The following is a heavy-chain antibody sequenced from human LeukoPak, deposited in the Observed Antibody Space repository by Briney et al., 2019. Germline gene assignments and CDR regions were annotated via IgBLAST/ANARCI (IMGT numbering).Heavy chain of an antibody. Sequence: GGSLRLSCSASGFTFSSHAMYWVRQAPGKGLEFVSAISTNGGSTYYADSVKGRFTISRDNSKNTLYLQMNSLRAEDTAVYYCARDYGDSYYGMDVWGQGTTVTVSS. D-gene: IGHD4-17*01. CDR1: GFTFSSHA. CDR3: ARDYGDSYYGMDV. J-gene: IGHJ6*02. V-gene: IGHV3-64*04. CDR2: ISTNGGST.